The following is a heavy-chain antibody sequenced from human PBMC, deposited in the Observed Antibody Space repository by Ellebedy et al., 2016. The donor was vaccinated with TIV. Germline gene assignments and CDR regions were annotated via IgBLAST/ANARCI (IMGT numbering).Heavy chain of an antibody. D-gene: IGHD3-3*01. CDR1: GFTFSSYW. CDR3: ARDGSEWSRDY. J-gene: IGHJ4*02. Sequence: GGSLRLXXAACGFTFSSYWMNWVRQAPGKGLEWVANIKKDGSEIYYVDSVKGRFTISRDNAKNSLFLQMNSLRVEDTAVYYCARDGSEWSRDYWGQGTLVTVSS. CDR2: IKKDGSEI. V-gene: IGHV3-7*01.